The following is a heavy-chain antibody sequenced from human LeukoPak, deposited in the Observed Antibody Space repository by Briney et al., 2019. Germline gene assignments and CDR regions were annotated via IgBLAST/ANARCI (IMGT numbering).Heavy chain of an antibody. CDR2: INSDGSST. V-gene: IGHV3-74*01. J-gene: IGHJ5*02. D-gene: IGHD1-1*01. Sequence: GGSLRLSCAASGFTFSSYWMHWVRQAPAKWLVWVSRINSDGSSTIYADSVKGRFTISRDNAKNTLYLQMNSLRAEDTAVYYCARGVAGNWFDPWGQGTLVTVSS. CDR3: ARGVAGNWFDP. CDR1: GFTFSSYW.